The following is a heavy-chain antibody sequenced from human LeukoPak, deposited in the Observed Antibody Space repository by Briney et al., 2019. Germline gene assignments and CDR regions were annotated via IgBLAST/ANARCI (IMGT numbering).Heavy chain of an antibody. J-gene: IGHJ3*02. CDR2: ISGSGGST. V-gene: IGHV3-23*01. Sequence: GGSLRLSCAASGFTFRSYAMSWVRQAPGKGLEWVSAISGSGGSTYYADSVKGRFTISRDNSKNTLYLQMNSLRAEDTAVYYCAKPRGSCSSTSCYIDAFDIWGQGTMVTVSS. CDR3: AKPRGSCSSTSCYIDAFDI. D-gene: IGHD2-2*01. CDR1: GFTFRSYA.